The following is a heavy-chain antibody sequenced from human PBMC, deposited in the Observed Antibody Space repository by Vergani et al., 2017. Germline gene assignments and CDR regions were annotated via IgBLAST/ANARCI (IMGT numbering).Heavy chain of an antibody. V-gene: IGHV3-33*01. CDR2: IWYDGSNK. CDR3: ASSILVGGPAYYYGMDV. J-gene: IGHJ6*02. CDR1: GFTFSSYG. D-gene: IGHD3-3*01. Sequence: QVQLVESGGGVVQRGRSLRLSCAASGFTFSSYGMHWVRQAPGKGLEWVAVIWYDGSNKYYADSVKGRFTISRDNSKTTLYLQMNSLRAEDTAVYYCASSILVGGPAYYYGMDVWGQGTTVTVSS.